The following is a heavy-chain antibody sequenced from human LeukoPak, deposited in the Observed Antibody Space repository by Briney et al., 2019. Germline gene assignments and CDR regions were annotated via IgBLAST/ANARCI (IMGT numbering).Heavy chain of an antibody. CDR3: ARLGLSITIDY. V-gene: IGHV4-39*01. CDR1: GGSISSSSYY. D-gene: IGHD2-2*01. J-gene: IGHJ4*02. Sequence: SETLSLTCTVSGGSISSSSYYWGWIRQPPGKGLEWIGSIYYSGSTYYNPSPKSRVTISVDTSKNQFSLKLSSVTAADTAVYYCARLGLSITIDYWGQGTLVTVSS. CDR2: IYYSGST.